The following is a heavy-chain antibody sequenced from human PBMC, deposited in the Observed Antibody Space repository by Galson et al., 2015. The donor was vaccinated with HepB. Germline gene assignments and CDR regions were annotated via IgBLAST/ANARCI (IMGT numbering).Heavy chain of an antibody. D-gene: IGHD3-22*01. J-gene: IGHJ4*02. CDR1: GFTFSGSA. CDR2: IRSKANSDAT. CDR3: TSLDSSGYLY. V-gene: IGHV3-73*01. Sequence: SLRLSCAASGFTFSGSAMHWVRQASGKGLEWVGRIRSKANSDATTYAASVKGRFSISRDDSKNTEYLQMNSLKTEDTAMYYCTSLDSSGYLYWGQGTLVTVSS.